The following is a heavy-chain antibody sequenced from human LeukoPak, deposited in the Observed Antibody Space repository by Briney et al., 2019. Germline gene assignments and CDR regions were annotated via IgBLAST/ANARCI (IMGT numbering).Heavy chain of an antibody. Sequence: GGSLRLSCTASRFYFSTYDMNWVRQVPGKGLEWVSYIDSSASTTYYADSVKGRFTISRDNAKNSLYLQMNSLRAEDTAVYYCARDRGWNYGLEAFDIWGQGTMVTVSS. J-gene: IGHJ3*02. V-gene: IGHV3-48*04. CDR2: IDSSASTT. D-gene: IGHD1-7*01. CDR1: RFYFSTYD. CDR3: ARDRGWNYGLEAFDI.